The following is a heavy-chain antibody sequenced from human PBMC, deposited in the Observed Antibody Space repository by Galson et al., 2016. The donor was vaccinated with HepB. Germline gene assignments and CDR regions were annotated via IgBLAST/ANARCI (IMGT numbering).Heavy chain of an antibody. V-gene: IGHV3-9*01. Sequence: SLRLSCAASGFSLDDYAMHWVRQAPGKGLEWVSGISWNSGSKGDMDSVKGRFTVSRDNAKNTLYLQMNSLRAEDTAFYYCVKASCVSTTCYFEYWGQGTLVTVSS. D-gene: IGHD2/OR15-2a*01. CDR3: VKASCVSTTCYFEY. J-gene: IGHJ4*02. CDR2: ISWNSGSK. CDR1: GFSLDDYA.